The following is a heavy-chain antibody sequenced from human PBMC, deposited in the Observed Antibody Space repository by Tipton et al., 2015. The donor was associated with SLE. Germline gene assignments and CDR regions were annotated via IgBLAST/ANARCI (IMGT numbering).Heavy chain of an antibody. Sequence: TLSLTCTVSGGSISSYYRSWIRHPPGKGLEWIGYIYYSGSTNYNPSLKSRVTISVDTSKNQFSLKLSSVTAADTAVYYCARSSLGGNYDFCSGRYYYYGMDVWGQGTTVTVSS. V-gene: IGHV4-59*08. CDR1: GGSISSYY. D-gene: IGHD3-3*01. J-gene: IGHJ6*02. CDR3: ARSSLGGNYDFCSGRYYYYGMDV. CDR2: IYYSGST.